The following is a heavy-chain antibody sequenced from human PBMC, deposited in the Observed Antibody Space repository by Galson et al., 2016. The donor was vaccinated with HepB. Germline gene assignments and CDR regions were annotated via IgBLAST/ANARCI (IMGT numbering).Heavy chain of an antibody. CDR3: VKGGGMTISAFDM. D-gene: IGHD5-24*01. J-gene: IGHJ3*02. CDR2: ISWNSGSI. V-gene: IGHV3-9*01. CDR1: GFTFDDYA. Sequence: SLRLSCAASGFTFDDYAMHWVRQVPGKGLEWVSYISWNSGSIGYADSVKGRFTISRDNAKNSLYLQMNSLRAEDTALSYCVKGGGMTISAFDMWGQGTMVTVSA.